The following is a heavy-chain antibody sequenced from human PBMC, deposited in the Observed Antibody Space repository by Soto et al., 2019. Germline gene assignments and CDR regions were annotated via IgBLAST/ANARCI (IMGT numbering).Heavy chain of an antibody. V-gene: IGHV3-23*01. Sequence: EVQLLESGGGLVLPGGSLRLSCVGTGFMFNIFSMGWVRQAPGKGPEWVSGISKNSDSSDYAESVKGRFTISRDNSKNTLYLQMNSLRAEDTAIYFCARPPNGAFHQRGVDVWGQGTTVIVSS. CDR3: ARPPNGAFHQRGVDV. CDR2: ISKNSDSS. J-gene: IGHJ6*02. D-gene: IGHD2-8*01. CDR1: GFMFNIFS.